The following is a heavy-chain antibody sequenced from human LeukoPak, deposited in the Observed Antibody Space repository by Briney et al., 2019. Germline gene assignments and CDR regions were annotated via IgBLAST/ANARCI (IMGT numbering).Heavy chain of an antibody. CDR3: ARNYYDSSGYPYYFDY. CDR2: INPSGGST. Sequence: ASVKVSCKASGYTFTSYYMHWVRQAPGQGLEWMGIINPSGGSTSYAQKFQGRVTMTRDTSTSTAYMELRSLRSDDTAVYYCARNYYDSSGYPYYFDYWGQGTLVTVSS. CDR1: GYTFTSYY. D-gene: IGHD3-22*01. V-gene: IGHV1-46*01. J-gene: IGHJ4*02.